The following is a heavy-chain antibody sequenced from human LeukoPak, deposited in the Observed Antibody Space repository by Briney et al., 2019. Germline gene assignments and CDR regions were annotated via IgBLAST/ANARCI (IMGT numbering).Heavy chain of an antibody. V-gene: IGHV1-69*04. CDR2: IIPILGIA. CDR3: ARDKRWGMASGFDY. J-gene: IGHJ4*02. D-gene: IGHD7-27*01. CDR1: GGTFSSYA. Sequence: SVKVSCKASGGTFSSYAISWVRQAPGQGLEWMGRIIPILGIANYAQKFQGRVTITADKSTSTAYMELSSLRSEDTAVYYCARDKRWGMASGFDYWGQGTLVTVSS.